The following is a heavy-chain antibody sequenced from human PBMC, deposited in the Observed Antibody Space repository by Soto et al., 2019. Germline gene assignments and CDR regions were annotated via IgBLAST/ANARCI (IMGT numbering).Heavy chain of an antibody. J-gene: IGHJ6*03. Sequence: RLSWVASDRLLSKYEMGRVPQTEREGMSWVSAISGSGGSTYYADSVKGRFTISRDNSKNTLYLQMNILRAEDTAVYYCARSQARRGTARTLYYYHYMDVWGKGATVPVCS. V-gene: IGHV3-23*01. D-gene: IGHD6-6*01. CDR3: ARSQARRGTARTLYYYHYMDV. CDR1: DRLLSKYE. CDR2: ISGSGGST.